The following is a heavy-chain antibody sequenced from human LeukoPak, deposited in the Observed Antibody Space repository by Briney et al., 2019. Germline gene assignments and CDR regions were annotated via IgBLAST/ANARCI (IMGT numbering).Heavy chain of an antibody. CDR1: GFTLSSYA. D-gene: IGHD2-2*02. Sequence: GGSLRLSCAASGFTLSSYAMSWVRQAPGKGLEWVSAISGSGGSTYYADSVKGRFTISRDNSKNTLYLQMNSLRAEDTAVYYCAKATLVVPAAIIDYWGQGTLVTVSS. V-gene: IGHV3-23*01. J-gene: IGHJ4*02. CDR3: AKATLVVPAAIIDY. CDR2: ISGSGGST.